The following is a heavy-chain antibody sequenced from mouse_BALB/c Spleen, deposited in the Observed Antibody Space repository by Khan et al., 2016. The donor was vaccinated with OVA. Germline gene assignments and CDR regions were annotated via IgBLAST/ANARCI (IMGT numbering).Heavy chain of an antibody. CDR3: ARMSGGDFDF. J-gene: IGHJ2*01. D-gene: IGHD4-1*01. Sequence: DVQLQESGPGLVKPSQSLSLTCTVTGYSITSDYAWSWIRQFPGNKLEWMGYISYSGNTKYNPSLKSRISVTRDTSKNQFFLQLNSVTTEDTATYYCARMSGGDFDFWGQGTTLTVSS. V-gene: IGHV3-2*02. CDR2: ISYSGNT. CDR1: GYSITSDYA.